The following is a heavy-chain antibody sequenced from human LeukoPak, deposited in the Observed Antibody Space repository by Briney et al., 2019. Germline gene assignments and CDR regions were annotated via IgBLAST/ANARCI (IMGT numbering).Heavy chain of an antibody. CDR3: AKRGTVHVVDTAMAGGLSFDY. CDR2: IRYDGSNK. D-gene: IGHD5-18*01. Sequence: GGSLRLSCAASGFTFSSYGMHWVHQAPGKGLEWVAFIRYDGSNKYYADSVKGRFTISRDNSKNTLYLQMNSLRAEDTAVYYCAKRGTVHVVDTAMAGGLSFDYWGQGTLVTVSS. V-gene: IGHV3-30*02. J-gene: IGHJ4*02. CDR1: GFTFSSYG.